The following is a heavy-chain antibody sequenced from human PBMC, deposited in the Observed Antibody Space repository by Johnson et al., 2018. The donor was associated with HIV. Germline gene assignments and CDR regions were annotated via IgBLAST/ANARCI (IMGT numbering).Heavy chain of an antibody. CDR1: GFIFDHYV. J-gene: IGHJ3*02. CDR2: ISWHSGSI. V-gene: IGHV3-9*01. Sequence: VQLVESGGGLVQPGGSMRLSCAASGFIFDHYVIHWVRQAPGKGLEWVSGISWHSGSINYADPVKGRFTISRDNSKNTLYLQMNSLRAEDTAVYYCAKDQSPLMTWWDAFDIWGQGTMVTVSS. CDR3: AKDQSPLMTWWDAFDI. D-gene: IGHD2-8*02.